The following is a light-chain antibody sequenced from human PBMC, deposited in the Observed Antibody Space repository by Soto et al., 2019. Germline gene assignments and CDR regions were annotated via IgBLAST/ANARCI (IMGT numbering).Light chain of an antibody. V-gene: IGLV8-61*01. CDR1: SGSVSTNNY. CDR2: STY. J-gene: IGLJ3*02. Sequence: QAVVTQEPSFSVSPGATVTLTFVLSSGSVSTNNYPSWYQQTPGQAPRTLIYSTYTRSSGVPDRFSASILGNKAALTITGAPADDESDYYCVLYMGSGIWVFGGGTKVTVL. CDR3: VLYMGSGIWV.